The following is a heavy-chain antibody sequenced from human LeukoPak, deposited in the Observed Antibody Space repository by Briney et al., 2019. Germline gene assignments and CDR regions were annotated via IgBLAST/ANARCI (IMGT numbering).Heavy chain of an antibody. D-gene: IGHD1-14*01. V-gene: IGHV3-23*01. CDR3: AKDPDVGDY. CDR2: ISGSGDST. CDR1: GFTFSNYA. J-gene: IGHJ4*02. Sequence: GGSLTLSCAASGFTFSNYAMRWVRQPPAKGLEWVSGISGSGDSTYYADSVKGRFTISRDNSKNTLYLQMNSLRAEDTAVYYCAKDPDVGDYWGQGTLVTVSS.